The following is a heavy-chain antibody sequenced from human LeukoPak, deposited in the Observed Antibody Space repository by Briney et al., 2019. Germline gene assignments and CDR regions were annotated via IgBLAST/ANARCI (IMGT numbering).Heavy chain of an antibody. CDR2: TYYTSKWNT. V-gene: IGHV6-1*01. D-gene: IGHD6-25*01. Sequence: SQTLSHSCAISGDSASTSVVAWNWVRQSPSRGLEWLGRTYYTSKWNTDYAVSVKSRIVVNPDTSKNQFSLQLNSVTSEDTAVYYCARGRDSAFDVWGQGTMVTVSS. CDR1: GDSASTSVVA. J-gene: IGHJ3*01. CDR3: ARGRDSAFDV.